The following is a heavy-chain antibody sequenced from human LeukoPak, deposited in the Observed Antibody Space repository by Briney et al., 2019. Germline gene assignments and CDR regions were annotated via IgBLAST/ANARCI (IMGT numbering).Heavy chain of an antibody. CDR1: GGTFSSYA. J-gene: IGHJ3*02. CDR2: IIPIFGTA. Sequence: SVKVSCKASGGTFSSYAISWVRQAPGQGLEWMGGIIPIFGTANYAQKLQGRVTMTTDTSTSTAYMELRSLRSDDTAVYYCARAEWELHWGAFDIWGQGTMVTVSS. CDR3: ARAEWELHWGAFDI. V-gene: IGHV1-69*05. D-gene: IGHD1-26*01.